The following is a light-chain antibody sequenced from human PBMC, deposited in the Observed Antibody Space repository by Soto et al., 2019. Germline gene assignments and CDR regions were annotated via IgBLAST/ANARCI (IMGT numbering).Light chain of an antibody. CDR3: QRYGSSPPT. CDR1: QSVSSSY. J-gene: IGKJ1*01. Sequence: EIVLTQSPATLSLSPGESATLSCRASQSVSSSYLAWYQQKPGQAPRLLIYGASSRATGIPDRFSGSGSGTDFTLTISRLEPEDFAVYYCQRYGSSPPTVGQGTKVDIK. CDR2: GAS. V-gene: IGKV3-20*01.